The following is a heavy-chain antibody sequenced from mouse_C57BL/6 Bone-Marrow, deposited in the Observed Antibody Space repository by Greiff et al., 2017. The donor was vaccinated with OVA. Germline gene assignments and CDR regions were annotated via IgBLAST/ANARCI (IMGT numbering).Heavy chain of an antibody. CDR2: IDPENGDT. D-gene: IGHD2-3*01. CDR1: GINFKDDY. CDR3: DGYYY. Sequence: EVKLQESGAELVRPGASVKLSCTASGINFKDDYMHWVKQRPEQGLEWIGWIDPENGDTEYASKFKGKATITVDTSSKTAYLQLSSLTSEDTAVYYCDGYYYWGQGTTLTVSS. J-gene: IGHJ2*01. V-gene: IGHV14-4*01.